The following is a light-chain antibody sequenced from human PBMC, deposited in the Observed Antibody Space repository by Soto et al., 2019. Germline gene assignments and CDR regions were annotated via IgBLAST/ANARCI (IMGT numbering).Light chain of an antibody. J-gene: IGKJ4*01. CDR3: QQYGSPALS. CDR2: GAS. Sequence: IVLTQSPGTLSLSPGERATLSCRAAQSINSNNLAWYQQRPGQGPRLLIYGASTRATGIPDRFSGSGSGTDFTLTITRVEPEDFAMYYCQQYGSPALSFGGGTKVEI. CDR1: QSINSNN. V-gene: IGKV3-20*01.